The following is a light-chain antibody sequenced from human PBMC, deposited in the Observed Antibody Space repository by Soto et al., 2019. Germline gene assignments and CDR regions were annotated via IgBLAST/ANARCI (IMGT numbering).Light chain of an antibody. V-gene: IGKV3-15*01. Sequence: EIVMTQSPATLSVSPGERATLSCRAGESISNNLAWYQQKPGQAPRLLIYGAATRAAGVPARFSSRGSGTEFTLTISSLQSEDFGVYYCQQYNNWPGTFGQGTKVDIK. CDR2: GAA. CDR1: ESISNN. CDR3: QQYNNWPGT. J-gene: IGKJ1*01.